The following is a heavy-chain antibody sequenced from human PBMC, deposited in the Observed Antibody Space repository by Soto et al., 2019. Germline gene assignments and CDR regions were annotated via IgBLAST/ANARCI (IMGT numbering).Heavy chain of an antibody. CDR1: GFTLSSYW. V-gene: IGHV3-7*03. CDR2: TRQDGGQE. D-gene: IGHD6-19*01. Sequence: EVQLVESGGGLVQPGGSLRLSCAASGFTLSSYWMSWVHQAPGKGLEWVAHTRQDGGQEYYVDSVKGRFTISRDNAKNSLYLQMNSLRVEDTAVYYCARYPNPTVAGLPFDLWGQGTLVTVSS. J-gene: IGHJ4*02. CDR3: ARYPNPTVAGLPFDL.